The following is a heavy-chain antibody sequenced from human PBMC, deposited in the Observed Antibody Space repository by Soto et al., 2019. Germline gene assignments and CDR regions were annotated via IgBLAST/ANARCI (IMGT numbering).Heavy chain of an antibody. J-gene: IGHJ4*02. CDR2: IYYSGST. V-gene: IGHV4-39*01. CDR3: ARQRGYSGYDLLYYFDY. D-gene: IGHD5-12*01. Sequence: QLQLQESGPGLVKPSETLSLTCTVSGGSISSSSYYWGWIRQPPGKGLEWIGSIYYSGSTYYNPSLKSRVTISVDTSKNQFSLKLSSVTAADTAVYYCARQRGYSGYDLLYYFDYWGQGTLVTVSS. CDR1: GGSISSSSYY.